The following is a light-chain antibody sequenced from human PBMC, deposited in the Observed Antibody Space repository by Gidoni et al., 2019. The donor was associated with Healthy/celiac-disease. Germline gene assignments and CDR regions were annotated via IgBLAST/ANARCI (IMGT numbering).Light chain of an antibody. CDR3: QKYNSAPQT. J-gene: IGKJ1*01. CDR1: QGISNY. V-gene: IGKV1-27*01. CDR2: AAS. Sequence: PSSLSASVGDRVTIPCRASQGISNYLAWYQQKPGKVPKLLIYAASTLQSGVPSRFSGSGSGTDFTLTISSLQPEDVATYYCQKYNSAPQTFGQGTKVEIK.